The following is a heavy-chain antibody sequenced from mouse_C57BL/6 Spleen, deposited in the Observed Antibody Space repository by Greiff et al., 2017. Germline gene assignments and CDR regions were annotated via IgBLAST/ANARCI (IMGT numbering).Heavy chain of an antibody. V-gene: IGHV1-52*01. D-gene: IGHD1-1*01. J-gene: IGHJ1*03. CDR3: ARSPLRSWYFDV. CDR2: IDPSDSET. Sequence: VQLQQPGAELVRPGSSVKLSCKASGYTFTSYWMHWVKQRPIQGLEWIGNIDPSDSETHYNQKFKDKATLTVDKSSSTAYMQLSSLTSEDSAVYYCARSPLRSWYFDVWGTGTTVTVSS. CDR1: GYTFTSYW.